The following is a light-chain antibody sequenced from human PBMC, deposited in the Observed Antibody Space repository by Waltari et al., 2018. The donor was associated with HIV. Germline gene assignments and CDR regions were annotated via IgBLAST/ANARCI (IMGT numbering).Light chain of an antibody. CDR1: GSNIGNNY. CDR2: ETN. Sequence: QSVLTQPPSVSAAPGQKVTVSCSGSGSNIGNNYVSWYQQLPGTAPKLLIYETNQRPSGIPDRFAGSKSGTSATLGITGLQTGDEADYYCGTWDNSLGGYIFGSGTKVTV. J-gene: IGLJ1*01. V-gene: IGLV1-51*02. CDR3: GTWDNSLGGYI.